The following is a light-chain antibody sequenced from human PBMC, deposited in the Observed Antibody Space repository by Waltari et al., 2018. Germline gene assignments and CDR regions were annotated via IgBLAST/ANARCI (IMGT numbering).Light chain of an antibody. Sequence: IVLTQSPATLSLSPGDRATLSCRASQDIRNYLAWYQQKAGQAPRILIYGASTRATGVPGRFSGSGSGTDFTLTISSLEHEDFAVYFCHQRFDWPITFGQGTRLEIK. V-gene: IGKV3-11*01. CDR3: HQRFDWPIT. J-gene: IGKJ5*01. CDR2: GAS. CDR1: QDIRNY.